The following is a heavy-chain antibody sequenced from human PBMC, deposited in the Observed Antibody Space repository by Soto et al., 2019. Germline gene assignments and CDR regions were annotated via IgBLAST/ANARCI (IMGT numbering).Heavy chain of an antibody. J-gene: IGHJ4*02. CDR2: IIPIFGTA. D-gene: IGHD3-10*01. CDR3: ASSLWFGELFPSHFDY. CDR1: GGTFSSYA. Sequence: QVQLVQSGAEVKKPGSSLKVSCKAAGGTFSSYAISWVRQAPGQGLELMGGIIPIFGTANYAQKVQGRVTITADESTSTAYMELSSLRSEDTAVNYCASSLWFGELFPSHFDYWGQGTLVTVSS. V-gene: IGHV1-69*01.